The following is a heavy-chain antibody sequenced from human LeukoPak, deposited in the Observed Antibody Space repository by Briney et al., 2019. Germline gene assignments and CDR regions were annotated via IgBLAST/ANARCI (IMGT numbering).Heavy chain of an antibody. J-gene: IGHJ6*02. Sequence: GGSLRLSCAASGFTFSSHAMSWVRQAPGKGLEWVSIISDSGGSTYYADSVKGRFTISRDNSKNTLYLQMNSLRAEDTAVYYCARRTDYYYGLDVWGQGTTVTVSS. CDR1: GFTFSSHA. CDR2: ISDSGGST. CDR3: ARRTDYYYGLDV. V-gene: IGHV3-23*01. D-gene: IGHD4-17*01.